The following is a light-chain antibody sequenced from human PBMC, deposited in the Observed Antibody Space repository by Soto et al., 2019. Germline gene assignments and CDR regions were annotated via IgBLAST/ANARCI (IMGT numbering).Light chain of an antibody. CDR3: QQSYSTLSIS. J-gene: IGKJ5*01. V-gene: IGKV1-39*01. CDR2: AAS. CDR1: ESISRH. Sequence: DIQMTQSPSSLSASVGDRVTITCRASESISRHLNWYQQKPGKAPNLLIYAASTLQNGVPSRFSGRGSGTDFTLTISSLQPEDFETYYCQQSYSTLSISFGQGTRLEIK.